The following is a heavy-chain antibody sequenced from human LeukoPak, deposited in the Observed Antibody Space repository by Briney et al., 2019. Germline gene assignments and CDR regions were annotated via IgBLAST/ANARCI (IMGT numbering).Heavy chain of an antibody. V-gene: IGHV1-2*02. D-gene: IGHD3-9*01. CDR2: INPNSGGT. J-gene: IGHJ6*03. CDR3: ARGKNGPPLHTYYDILTGYYYGDYYYYYMDV. Sequence: GASVKVSCKASGYTFTGYYMHWVRQAPGQGLEWMGWINPNSGGTNYAQKFQGRVTMTRDTSISTAYMELSRLRSDDTAVYYCARGKNGPPLHTYYDILTGYYYGDYYYYYMDVWGKGTTVTVSS. CDR1: GYTFTGYY.